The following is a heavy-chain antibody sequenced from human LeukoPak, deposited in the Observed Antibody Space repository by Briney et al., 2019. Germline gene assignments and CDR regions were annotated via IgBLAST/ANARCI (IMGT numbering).Heavy chain of an antibody. CDR1: GFTFSSYA. V-gene: IGHV3-30*04. J-gene: IGHJ5*02. CDR2: ISYDGSNK. Sequence: GGSLRLSCAASGFTFSSYAMHWVRQAPGKGLEWVAVISYDGSNKYYADSVKGRFTISRDNSKNTLYLQMNSLRAEDTAVYYCARARGWFDPWDQGTLVTVSS. CDR3: ARARGWFDP.